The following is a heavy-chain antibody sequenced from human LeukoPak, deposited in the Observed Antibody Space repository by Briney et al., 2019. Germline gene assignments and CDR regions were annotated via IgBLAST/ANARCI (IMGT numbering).Heavy chain of an antibody. CDR2: IGSSGSDT. CDR3: AQDRVPGTSPKLDY. J-gene: IGHJ4*02. CDR1: GFTFSSYA. D-gene: IGHD1-7*01. V-gene: IGHV3-23*01. Sequence: PGGSLRLSCAASGFTFSSYAMSWVRQAPGRGLEWVSTIGSSGSDTYYADSVKGRFIISRDNSKNTLSLQMNSLRAEDTAVYYCAQDRVPGTSPKLDYWGQGTLVPVSS.